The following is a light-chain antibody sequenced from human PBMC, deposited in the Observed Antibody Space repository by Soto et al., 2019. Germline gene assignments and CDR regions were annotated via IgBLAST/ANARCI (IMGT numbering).Light chain of an antibody. CDR2: GAS. V-gene: IGKV3-15*01. CDR3: QQYNNWPPWT. J-gene: IGKJ2*02. Sequence: EIVMTQSPATLSVSPGERATLSCRASQSVSSNLAWYQQKPGQAPRLLIYGASTRATGIPARFSGSGSGTEFTLTISRLQSEDFAVYYCQQYNNWPPWTFGQGTKLEIK. CDR1: QSVSSN.